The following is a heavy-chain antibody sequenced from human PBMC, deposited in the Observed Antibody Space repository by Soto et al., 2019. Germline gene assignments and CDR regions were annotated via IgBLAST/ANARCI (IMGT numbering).Heavy chain of an antibody. V-gene: IGHV3-30*18. CDR2: ISYDGSNK. CDR1: GFTFSSYG. J-gene: IGHJ4*02. D-gene: IGHD3-22*01. Sequence: QVQLAESGGGVVQPGRSLRLSCAASGFTFSSYGMHWVRQAPGKGLEWVAVISYDGSNKYYADSVKGRFTISRDNSKNTVYLQMSSLTAEDTAVYYCAKDTYYHDSSGYYVFEYWGQGTLVTVSS. CDR3: AKDTYYHDSSGYYVFEY.